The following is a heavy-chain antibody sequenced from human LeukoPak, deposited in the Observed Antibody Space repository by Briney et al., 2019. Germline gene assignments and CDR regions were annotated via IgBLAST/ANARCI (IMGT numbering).Heavy chain of an antibody. D-gene: IGHD3-22*01. Sequence: GRSLRLSCAASGFTFSSYAMHWVRQAPGKGLEWVAVISYDGSNKYYADSVKGRFTISRDNSKNTLYLQMNSLRAEGTAVYYCARTTYYYDSSGYLDYWGQGTLVTVSS. CDR3: ARTTYYYDSSGYLDY. CDR2: ISYDGSNK. J-gene: IGHJ4*02. CDR1: GFTFSSYA. V-gene: IGHV3-30-3*01.